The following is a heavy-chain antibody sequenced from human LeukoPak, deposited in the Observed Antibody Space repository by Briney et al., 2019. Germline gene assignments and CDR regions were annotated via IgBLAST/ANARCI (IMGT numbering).Heavy chain of an antibody. D-gene: IGHD3-3*01. CDR3: ARLHITIFGVACGPYMDV. V-gene: IGHV4-4*09. CDR1: GGSISSYY. J-gene: IGHJ6*03. Sequence: SETLSLTCTVSGGSISSYYWSWIRQPPGKGQEWIGYIYTSGSTNYNPSLKSRVTISVDTSKNQFSLKLSSVTAADTAVYYCARLHITIFGVACGPYMDVWGKGTTVTVSS. CDR2: IYTSGST.